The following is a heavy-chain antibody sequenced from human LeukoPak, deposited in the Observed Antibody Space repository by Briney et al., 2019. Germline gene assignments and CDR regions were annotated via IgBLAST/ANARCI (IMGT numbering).Heavy chain of an antibody. D-gene: IGHD6-19*01. CDR3: GGGIGWLIDS. CDR2: IKQDGSEK. CDR1: GFAFNTYW. V-gene: IGHV3-7*01. Sequence: GGSLRLSCVASGFAFNTYWMAWVRHSPGKGLEWVANIKQDGSEKKYVDSVKGRFSISRDNAKNSLYLEMNYLGAEETAIYYCGGGIGWLIDSWGQGILVTVSS. J-gene: IGHJ4*02.